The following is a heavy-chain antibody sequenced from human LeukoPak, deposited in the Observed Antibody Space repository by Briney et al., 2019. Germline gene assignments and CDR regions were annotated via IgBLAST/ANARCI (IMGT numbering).Heavy chain of an antibody. CDR2: IYTGGST. D-gene: IGHD6-19*01. J-gene: IGHJ4*02. Sequence: PGGSLRLSCAASGFTVSSNYMSWVRQAPGKGLEWVSVIYTGGSTYYADSVKGRFTISRDNSKNTLYLQMNSLRAEDTAVYYCAKDRGAVAPSGYWGQGTLVTVSS. CDR1: GFTVSSNY. CDR3: AKDRGAVAPSGY. V-gene: IGHV3-53*01.